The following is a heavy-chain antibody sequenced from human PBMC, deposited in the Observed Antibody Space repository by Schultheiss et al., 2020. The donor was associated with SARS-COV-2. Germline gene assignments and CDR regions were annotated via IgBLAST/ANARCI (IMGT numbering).Heavy chain of an antibody. CDR1: GGSISSYY. V-gene: IGHV4-30-4*08. D-gene: IGHD6-13*01. CDR3: AREGIAAAYGMDV. Sequence: SETLSLTCTVSGGSISSYYWSWIRQPPGKGLEWIAYIYYSGSTYYNPSLKSRITISVDTSKNQFSLKLSSVTAADTAVYYCAREGIAAAYGMDVWGQGTTVTVSS. CDR2: IYYSGST. J-gene: IGHJ6*02.